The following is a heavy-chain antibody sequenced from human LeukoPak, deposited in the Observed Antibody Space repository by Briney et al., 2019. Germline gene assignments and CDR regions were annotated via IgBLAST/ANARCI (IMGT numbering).Heavy chain of an antibody. CDR3: ARDYGSGYHDY. CDR1: GGSISSYY. D-gene: IGHD3-22*01. CDR2: VYSSGST. V-gene: IGHV4-4*07. Sequence: SETLSLTCSVSGGSISSYYWSWIRQPAGKGLEWIGRVYSSGSTIYNPSLRSRLSLSLDTSKNQFSLKLSSVTAADTAMYYCARDYGSGYHDYWGQGTLVTVTS. J-gene: IGHJ4*02.